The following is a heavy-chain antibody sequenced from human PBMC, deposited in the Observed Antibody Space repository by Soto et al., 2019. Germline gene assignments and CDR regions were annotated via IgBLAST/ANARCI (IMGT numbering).Heavy chain of an antibody. J-gene: IGHJ6*02. Sequence: PVLSMKISWKVSGYSFTSYWIGWVRQMPRKGLAWMGIIYPCASDTRYSPSFQGQVTISADKSISTAYLQWSSLKASDTAMYYCAREARANIEAPSEGDVWGQGTTVTVSS. D-gene: IGHD6-13*01. CDR1: GYSFTSYW. CDR3: AREARANIEAPSEGDV. V-gene: IGHV5-51*01. CDR2: IYPCASDT.